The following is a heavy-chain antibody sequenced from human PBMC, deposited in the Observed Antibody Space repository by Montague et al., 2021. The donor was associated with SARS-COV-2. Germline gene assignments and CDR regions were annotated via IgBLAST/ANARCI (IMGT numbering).Heavy chain of an antibody. J-gene: IGHJ2*01. CDR3: ARAGSQRFFEF. CDR1: SGSLRNYY. D-gene: IGHD1-1*01. CDR2: IRLAGGT. Sequence: SETLSLTCAVNSGSLRNYYWSWIRQPPGKGLEWIGEIRLAGGTNYDPSLKGRVTISLDTSNNHVSLNLNSVTTADTAVYFCARAGSQRFFEFWGRGTLVTVSS. V-gene: IGHV4-34*01.